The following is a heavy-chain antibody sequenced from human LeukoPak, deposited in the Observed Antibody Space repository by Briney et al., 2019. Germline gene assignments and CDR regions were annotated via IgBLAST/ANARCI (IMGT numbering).Heavy chain of an antibody. CDR2: ISAYNGNT. Sequence: ASVNVSCKASGYTFTSYGISWVRQASGQGLEWMGWISAYNGNTNYAQKLQGRVTMTTDTSTSTAYMELRSLRSDDTAVYYCARTQEWEPDGDYWGQGTLVTVSS. CDR3: ARTQEWEPDGDY. CDR1: GYTFTSYG. J-gene: IGHJ4*02. D-gene: IGHD1-26*01. V-gene: IGHV1-18*01.